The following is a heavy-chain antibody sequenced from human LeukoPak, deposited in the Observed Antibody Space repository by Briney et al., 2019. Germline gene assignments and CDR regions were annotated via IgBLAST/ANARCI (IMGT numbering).Heavy chain of an antibody. J-gene: IGHJ4*02. CDR1: GFTFKTHA. D-gene: IGHD4-17*01. Sequence: GGSLRLSCAASGFTFKTHAMHWVRQAQGKGLEWVALISYDGTNEYYEDSVQGRFTISRDNSKNTLYLQMNSLRAEDAAVYYCAKDLSQIRPRYYSDSWGQGTLVTVSS. CDR3: AKDLSQIRPRYYSDS. V-gene: IGHV3-33*06. CDR2: ISYDGTNE.